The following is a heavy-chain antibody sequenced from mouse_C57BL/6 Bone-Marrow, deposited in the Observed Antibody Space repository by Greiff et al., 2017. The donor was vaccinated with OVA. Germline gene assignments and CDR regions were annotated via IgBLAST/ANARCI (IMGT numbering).Heavy chain of an antibody. CDR2: IYPGGGYT. Sequence: VQLQQSGAELVRPGTSVKMSCKASGYTFTNYWIGWAKQRPGHGLEWIGDIYPGGGYTNYNDKFKGKATLTADKSSSTAYMQFSSLTSEGSAIYYCARKDYGYFDYWGQGTTLTVSS. CDR3: ARKDYGYFDY. D-gene: IGHD2-4*01. V-gene: IGHV1-63*01. CDR1: GYTFTNYW. J-gene: IGHJ2*01.